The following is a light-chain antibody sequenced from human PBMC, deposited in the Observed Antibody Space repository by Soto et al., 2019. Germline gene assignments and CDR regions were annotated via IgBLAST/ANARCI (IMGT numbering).Light chain of an antibody. CDR2: GAS. J-gene: IGKJ2*01. V-gene: IGKV3-20*01. Sequence: EVVMTQSPATLSVSPGETATLSCRASQSVSSDYLAWYQQKPGQAPRLLIYGASSRATGIPDRFSGSGSGTDFTLTVSRLEPEEFAVFYCQKYGSSPPTFGQGTKVDIK. CDR3: QKYGSSPPT. CDR1: QSVSSDY.